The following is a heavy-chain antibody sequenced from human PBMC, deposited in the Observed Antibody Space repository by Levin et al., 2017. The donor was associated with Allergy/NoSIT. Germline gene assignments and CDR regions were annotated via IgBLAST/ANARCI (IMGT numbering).Heavy chain of an antibody. V-gene: IGHV1-69*06. CDR3: ARVSYSSSSSRYYYYYMDV. CDR2: IIPIFGTA. CDR1: GGTFSSYA. J-gene: IGHJ6*03. D-gene: IGHD6-6*01. Sequence: KISCKASGGTFSSYAISWVRQAPGQGLEWMGGIIPIFGTANYAQKFQGRVTITADKSTSTAYMELSSRRSEDTAVYYCARVSYSSSSSRYYYYYMDVWGKGTTVTVSS.